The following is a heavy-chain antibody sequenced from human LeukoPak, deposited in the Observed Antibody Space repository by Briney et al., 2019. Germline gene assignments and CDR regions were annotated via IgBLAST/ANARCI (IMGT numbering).Heavy chain of an antibody. CDR3: ARDARNSSSWYDGYWYFDL. CDR1: GGTFSSYA. D-gene: IGHD6-13*01. J-gene: IGHJ2*01. Sequence: GASVKVSCKASGGTFSSYAISWVRQAPGQGLEWMGRIIPILGIANYAQKFQGRVTITADKSTSTAYMELSSLGSEDTAVYYCARDARNSSSWYDGYWYFDLWGRGTLVTVSS. V-gene: IGHV1-69*04. CDR2: IIPILGIA.